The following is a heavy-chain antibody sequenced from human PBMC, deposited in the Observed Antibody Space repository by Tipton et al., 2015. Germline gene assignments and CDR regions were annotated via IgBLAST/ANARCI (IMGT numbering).Heavy chain of an antibody. D-gene: IGHD4-17*01. J-gene: IGHJ4*02. Sequence: QSGAEVKKPGASVKVSCKASENTFSGYYMHWVRQAPGQGLEWMGWINPNSGGTKYAQKFQGRVTITADESTSTAYMELSSLRSDDTAVYYCARDTRSTVTFDYWGQGTLVTVSS. CDR1: ENTFSGYY. CDR3: ARDTRSTVTFDY. V-gene: IGHV1-2*02. CDR2: INPNSGGT.